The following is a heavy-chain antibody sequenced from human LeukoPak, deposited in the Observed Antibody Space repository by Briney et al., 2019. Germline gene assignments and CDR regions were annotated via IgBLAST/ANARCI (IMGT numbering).Heavy chain of an antibody. D-gene: IGHD6-13*01. Sequence: PSETLSLTCTVSGYSISSGYYWGWIRQPPGEGLERIGSIYHSGSTYYNPSLKSRVTISVDTSKNQFSLKLSSVTAADTAVYYCARVSSGYSSSWTPYYFDYWGQGTLVTVSS. CDR1: GYSISSGYY. J-gene: IGHJ4*02. CDR2: IYHSGST. CDR3: ARVSSGYSSSWTPYYFDY. V-gene: IGHV4-38-2*02.